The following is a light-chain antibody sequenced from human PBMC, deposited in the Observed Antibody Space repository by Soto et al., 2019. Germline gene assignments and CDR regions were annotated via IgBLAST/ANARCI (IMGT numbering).Light chain of an antibody. CDR1: NIGSES. V-gene: IGLV3-21*04. CDR2: YDS. J-gene: IGLJ3*02. CDR3: QVWDGSSDQQV. Sequence: SYELTQPPSDSVAPGQTARITCGGNNIGSESVHWYQQKPGQAPVLVISYDSDRPSGIPERFSGSNSGNTATLTISRVEAGDEAYYYCQVWDGSSDQQVFGGGTKLTVL.